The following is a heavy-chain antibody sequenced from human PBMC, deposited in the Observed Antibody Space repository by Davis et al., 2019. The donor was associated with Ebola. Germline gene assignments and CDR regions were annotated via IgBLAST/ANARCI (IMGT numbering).Heavy chain of an antibody. J-gene: IGHJ5*02. D-gene: IGHD6-25*01. CDR2: LYYSGST. V-gene: IGHV4-59*08. Sequence: SETLSLTCTVSGGSISTYYWSWIRQPPGKGLEWIGYLYYSGSTYYNPSLKSRVTISVDTSKNQFSLKLSSVTAADTAVYYCARGLADSGPLYNWFDPWGQGTLVTVSS. CDR1: GGSISTYY. CDR3: ARGLADSGPLYNWFDP.